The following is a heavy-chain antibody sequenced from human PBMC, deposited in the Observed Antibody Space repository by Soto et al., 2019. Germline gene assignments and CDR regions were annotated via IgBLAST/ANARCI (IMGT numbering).Heavy chain of an antibody. D-gene: IGHD2-15*01. CDR2: IYHSGST. Sequence: SETLSLTCAVSGGSISSSNWWSWVRQPPGKGLEWIGEIYHSGSTNYSPSLKSRVTISVDKSKNQFSLKLSSVTAADTAVYYCAKDLTRSGARGYYYYGMDVWGQGTTVTVSS. CDR3: AKDLTRSGARGYYYYGMDV. CDR1: GGSISSSNW. V-gene: IGHV4-4*02. J-gene: IGHJ6*02.